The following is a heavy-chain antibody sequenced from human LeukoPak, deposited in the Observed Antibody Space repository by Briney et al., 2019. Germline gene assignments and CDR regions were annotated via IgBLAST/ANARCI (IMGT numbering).Heavy chain of an antibody. Sequence: PGGSLRLSCAASGFTFSTYTMNWVSQAPGKGLEWVSTISSSSSYIYYGDSVKGRFTISRDNAKNSLYLQMNSLRAEDTAVYYCAKGVGVYTNWFDPWGQGTLVTVSS. CDR1: GFTFSTYT. J-gene: IGHJ5*02. V-gene: IGHV3-21*01. CDR2: ISSSSSYI. D-gene: IGHD3-10*01. CDR3: AKGVGVYTNWFDP.